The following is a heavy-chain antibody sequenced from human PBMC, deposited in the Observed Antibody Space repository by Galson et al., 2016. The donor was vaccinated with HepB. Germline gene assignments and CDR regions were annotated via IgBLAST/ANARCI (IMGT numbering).Heavy chain of an antibody. CDR2: VSPNNGNT. D-gene: IGHD2-2*01. V-gene: IGHV1-18*01. J-gene: IGHJ4*02. Sequence: SVKVSCKASGYSSIAYGLSWVRQAPGQGLELMGWVSPNNGNTHYAAKFQGRVTMTTDTSTETVFMEFRSLRSEDSAVYYCAIDGDCSSTSCYGDYFDYWGQGTLVTVSS. CDR3: AIDGDCSSTSCYGDYFDY. CDR1: GYSSIAYG.